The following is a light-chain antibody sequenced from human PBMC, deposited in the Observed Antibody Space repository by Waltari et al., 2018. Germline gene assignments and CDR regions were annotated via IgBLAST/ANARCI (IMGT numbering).Light chain of an antibody. Sequence: DIVLTQSPDSLPVSLGERATTHCTSSQRLLYSSNNKNYLGWFQQKPGQPPKLLISWASTRESGVPDRFSGSGSGTHFTLTISSLQAEDVAVYYCQQHFSTFISFGQGTRLEI. CDR2: WAS. CDR1: QRLLYSSNNKNY. CDR3: QQHFSTFIS. J-gene: IGKJ5*01. V-gene: IGKV4-1*01.